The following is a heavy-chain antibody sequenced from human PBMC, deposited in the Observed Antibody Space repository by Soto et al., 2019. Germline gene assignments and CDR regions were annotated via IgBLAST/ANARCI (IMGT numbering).Heavy chain of an antibody. V-gene: IGHV4-59*01. D-gene: IGHD6-13*01. J-gene: IGHJ6*03. CDR3: ATSSSWNQYYYYMDV. CDR2: IYYSGST. CDR1: GGSISSYY. Sequence: QVQLQESGPGLVKPSETLSLTCTVSGGSISSYYWSWMRQPPGKGLEWIGYIYYSGSTNYNPSLKSRVTISVDTSKNQFSLKLSSVTAADTAVYYCATSSSWNQYYYYMDVWGKGTTVTVSS.